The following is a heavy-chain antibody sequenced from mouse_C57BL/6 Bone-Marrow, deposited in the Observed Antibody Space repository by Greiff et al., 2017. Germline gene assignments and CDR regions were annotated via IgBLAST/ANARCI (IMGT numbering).Heavy chain of an antibody. CDR3: SRDGNYVGFAY. J-gene: IGHJ3*01. CDR2: INPGRGGT. Sequence: QVQLQQSGAELVRPGTSVKVSCKASGYAFTNYLIEWVKQRPGQGLEWIGVINPGRGGTNYNEKFKGKATLTADKSSSTAYMQLSSLTSEDSAVDFCSRDGNYVGFAYWGQGTLVTVSA. D-gene: IGHD2-1*01. CDR1: GYAFTNYL. V-gene: IGHV1-54*01.